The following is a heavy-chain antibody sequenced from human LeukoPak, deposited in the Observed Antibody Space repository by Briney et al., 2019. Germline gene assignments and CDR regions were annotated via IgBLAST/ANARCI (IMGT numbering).Heavy chain of an antibody. J-gene: IGHJ1*01. CDR3: ARDQDSSGLYFQH. Sequence: ASVTVSCKASGGTFSSYAISWVRQAPGQGLEWMGGIIPIFGTANYAQKFQGRVTITADESTSTAYMELSSLRSEDTAVYYCARDQDSSGLYFQHWGQGTLVTVSS. CDR2: IIPIFGTA. D-gene: IGHD6-19*01. V-gene: IGHV1-69*13. CDR1: GGTFSSYA.